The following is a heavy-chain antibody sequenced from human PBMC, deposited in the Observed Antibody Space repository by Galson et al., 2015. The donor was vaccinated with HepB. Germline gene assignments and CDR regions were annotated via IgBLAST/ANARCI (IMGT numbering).Heavy chain of an antibody. CDR2: MNPNSGNT. V-gene: IGHV1-8*01. Sequence: SVKVSCKASGYTFTSYDINWVRQATGQGLEWMGWMNPNSGNTGYAQKFQGRVTMTRNTSISTAYMELSSLRSEDTAVYYCASITMVRGVITEYVYWGQGTLVTVSS. J-gene: IGHJ4*02. D-gene: IGHD3-10*01. CDR1: GYTFTSYD. CDR3: ASITMVRGVITEYVY.